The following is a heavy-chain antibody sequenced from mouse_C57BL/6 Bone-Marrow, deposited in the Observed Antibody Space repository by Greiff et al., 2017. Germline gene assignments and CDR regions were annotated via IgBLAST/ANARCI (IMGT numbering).Heavy chain of an antibody. CDR3: SRHEEGLRRPPWDIDV. J-gene: IGHJ1*03. CDR1: GYSFTEYT. D-gene: IGHD2-4*01. V-gene: IGHV1-62-2*01. Sequence: VQRVESGAELVKPGASVKLSCKASGYSFTEYTIHWVKQRSGQGLAWIGWFYPGRGSIKYNEKFKDKATLTADNSSRTAYMELSGLTSEDSAVYFCSRHEEGLRRPPWDIDVWGTGTTVTVSS. CDR2: FYPGRGSI.